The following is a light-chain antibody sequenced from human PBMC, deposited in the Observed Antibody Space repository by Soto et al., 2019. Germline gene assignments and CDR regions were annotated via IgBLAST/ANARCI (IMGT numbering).Light chain of an antibody. CDR3: QQYDNYPLT. J-gene: IGKJ4*01. CDR1: QGISSD. CDR2: AAS. Sequence: AIRMTQSPSSLSASTGDRVTITCRASQGISSDLAWYQLKPGKAPRLLIYAASTLQSGVPSRFSGSGSRTDFTLNISRLQSEDFATYYCQQYDNYPLTFGGGTKVEI. V-gene: IGKV1-8*01.